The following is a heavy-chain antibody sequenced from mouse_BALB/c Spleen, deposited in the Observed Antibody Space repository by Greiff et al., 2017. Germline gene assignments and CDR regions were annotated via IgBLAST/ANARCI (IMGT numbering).Heavy chain of an antibody. CDR1: GYTFTTYP. J-gene: IGHJ4*01. V-gene: IGHV1-47*01. CDR2: FHPYNDDT. Sequence: QVQLQQSGAELVKPGASVKMSCKAFGYTFTTYPIEWMKQNHGKSLEWIGNFHPYNDDTKYNEKFKGKAKLTVDTSSSTAYMQLSSLTSEDSAVYYCTRNYGYVYAMDYWGQGTSVTVSS. CDR3: TRNYGYVYAMDY. D-gene: IGHD1-2*01.